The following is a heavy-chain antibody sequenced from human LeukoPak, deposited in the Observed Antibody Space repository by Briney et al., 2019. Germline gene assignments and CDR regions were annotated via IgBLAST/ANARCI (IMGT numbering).Heavy chain of an antibody. J-gene: IGHJ4*02. V-gene: IGHV3-23*01. Sequence: GGSLRFSCAASGFTFSSYAMSWVRQAPGKGLEWVSTITGSEGNTYYADSVKGRFTISRDNSNNTLFLQMNSLRAEDTAVYYCARGRCSSISCPVDYWGQGILVTVSS. D-gene: IGHD2-2*01. CDR3: ARGRCSSISCPVDY. CDR2: ITGSEGNT. CDR1: GFTFSSYA.